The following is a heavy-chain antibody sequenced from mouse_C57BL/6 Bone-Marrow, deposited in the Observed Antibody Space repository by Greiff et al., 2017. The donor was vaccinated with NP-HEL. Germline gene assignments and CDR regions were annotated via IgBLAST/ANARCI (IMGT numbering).Heavy chain of an antibody. V-gene: IGHV1-15*01. J-gene: IGHJ4*01. CDR1: GYTFTDYE. CDR3: TVYYGNYFYDAMDY. Sequence: QVQLKQSGAELVRPGASVTLSCKASGYTFTDYEMPWVKQTPVHGLEWIGAIDPETGGTAYTQKFKGQAILTADKSSSTAYLELRRLTSEDSAVYYCTVYYGNYFYDAMDYWGQGTSVTVSS. D-gene: IGHD2-1*01. CDR2: IDPETGGT.